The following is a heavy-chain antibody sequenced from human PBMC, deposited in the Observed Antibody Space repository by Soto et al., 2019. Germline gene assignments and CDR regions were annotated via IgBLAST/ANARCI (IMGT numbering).Heavy chain of an antibody. Sequence: SQTLSLTCAISGDSVSDNSAAWNWIRRSPSRGLEWLGRTYYRSKWYNDYAVSVKGRITVTPDTSKNQFSLHLNSVTPEDTAVYYCASEFPYYVSSDSYLDYWGQGALVTVSS. D-gene: IGHD3-16*01. J-gene: IGHJ4*02. CDR3: ASEFPYYVSSDSYLDY. V-gene: IGHV6-1*01. CDR1: GDSVSDNSAA. CDR2: TYYRSKWYN.